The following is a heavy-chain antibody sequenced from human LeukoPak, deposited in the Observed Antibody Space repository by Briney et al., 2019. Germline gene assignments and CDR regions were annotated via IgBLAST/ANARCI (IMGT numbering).Heavy chain of an antibody. CDR2: IYYTGST. CDR1: NFSISSSSYY. Sequence: PSETLSLTCNVSNFSISSSSYYWGWIRQPPEKGLEWIGSIYYTGSTYYNPSLKSRVTLSIDTSNNKFSLRLSSVTAADTAVYYCVRDRWRSNWFLDYWGQGTLVSVSS. V-gene: IGHV4-39*07. D-gene: IGHD6-13*01. J-gene: IGHJ4*02. CDR3: VRDRWRSNWFLDY.